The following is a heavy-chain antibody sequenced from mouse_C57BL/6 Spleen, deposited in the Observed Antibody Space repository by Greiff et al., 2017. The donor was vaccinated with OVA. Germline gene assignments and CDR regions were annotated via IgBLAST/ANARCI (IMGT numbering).Heavy chain of an antibody. D-gene: IGHD2-5*01. CDR2: IHPNSGST. Sequence: VQLQQSGAELVKPGASVKLSCKASGYTFTSYWMHWVKQRPGPGLEWIGMIHPNSGSTNYNEKFKSKATLTVDKSSSTAYMQRSSLTSEDSAVYYCARWGYSNPYAMDYWGQGTSVTVSS. CDR1: GYTFTSYW. V-gene: IGHV1-64*01. J-gene: IGHJ4*01. CDR3: ARWGYSNPYAMDY.